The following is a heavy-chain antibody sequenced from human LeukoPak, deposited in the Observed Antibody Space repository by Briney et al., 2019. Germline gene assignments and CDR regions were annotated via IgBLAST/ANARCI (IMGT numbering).Heavy chain of an antibody. Sequence: GSLRLSCAASGFIFSSYAINWVRQPPGKGLEWIGEINHSGSTNYNPSLKSRVTISVDTSKNQFSLKLSSVTAADTAVYYCARGLKYYYDSSGYPRQFDYWGQGTLVTVSS. V-gene: IGHV4-34*01. CDR3: ARGLKYYYDSSGYPRQFDY. D-gene: IGHD3-22*01. CDR2: INHSGST. CDR1: GFIFSSYA. J-gene: IGHJ4*02.